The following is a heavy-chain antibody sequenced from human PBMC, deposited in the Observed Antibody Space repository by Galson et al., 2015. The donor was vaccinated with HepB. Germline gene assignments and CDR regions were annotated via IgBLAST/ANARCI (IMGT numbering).Heavy chain of an antibody. CDR2: ISPIFGTA. D-gene: IGHD2/OR15-2a*01. CDR1: GGTFSIYA. V-gene: IGHV1-69*05. Sequence: SVKVSCKASGGTFSIYAISWVRHAPGQGLEWVGGISPIFGTANYAQKFQGRVTITTDNSNNIAYLQMNSLTAEDTAIYYCAKAALKTTFLAPTYDSWGQGTHVTVSS. CDR3: AKAALKTTFLAPTYDS. J-gene: IGHJ4*02.